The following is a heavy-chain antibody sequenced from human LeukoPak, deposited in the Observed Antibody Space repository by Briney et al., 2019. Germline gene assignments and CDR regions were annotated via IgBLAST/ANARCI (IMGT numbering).Heavy chain of an antibody. J-gene: IGHJ6*02. CDR1: GGSFSGYY. D-gene: IGHD1-1*01. Sequence: PSETLSLTCAVYGGSFSGYYWSWIRQPPGKGLEWIGEINHSGSTNYNPSLKSRVTISVDTSKNQFSLKLSSVTAADTAVYYCARTTTPQGIGADYYYGMDVWGQGTTVTVSS. V-gene: IGHV4-34*01. CDR2: INHSGST. CDR3: ARTTTPQGIGADYYYGMDV.